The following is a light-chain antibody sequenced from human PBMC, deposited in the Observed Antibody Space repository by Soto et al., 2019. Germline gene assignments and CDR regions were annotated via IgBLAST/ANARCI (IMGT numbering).Light chain of an antibody. Sequence: QSVLTQPPSASGTPGQRVTIYCSGSSSNIGSNTVNWYQQLPGTAPKPLIYSNNQRPSGVPDRFSGSKSGTSASLAISGLQSEDEADYYCAAWDDSLNGRVFGGGTKLTVL. CDR2: SNN. CDR3: AAWDDSLNGRV. V-gene: IGLV1-44*01. CDR1: SSNIGSNT. J-gene: IGLJ3*02.